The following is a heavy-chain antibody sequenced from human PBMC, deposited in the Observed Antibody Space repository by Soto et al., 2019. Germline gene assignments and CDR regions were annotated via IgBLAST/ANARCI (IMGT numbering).Heavy chain of an antibody. J-gene: IGHJ6*02. D-gene: IGHD3-10*01. CDR1: GGSIGSRDYY. V-gene: IGHV4-31*02. CDR2: IYYNGNT. CDR3: AGDKGGAALKGSGMDV. Sequence: QVQVQESGPGLVKPSQTLSLKCSVSGGSIGSRDYYWSWIRQHPEKGLEWIGSIYYNGNTDYNPSLGGGPTMSLDTSMNEFSLKLTSVTAADTAVYYCAGDKGGAALKGSGMDVWGQGTTVTVS.